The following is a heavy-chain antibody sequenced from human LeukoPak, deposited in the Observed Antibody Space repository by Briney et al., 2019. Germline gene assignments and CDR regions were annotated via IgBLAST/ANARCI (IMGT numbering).Heavy chain of an antibody. CDR3: AKDRVLMVYAISFDY. Sequence: GGSLRLSCAASGFTFSSYAMSWVRQAPGKGLEWVSAISGSGGSTYYADSVKGRFTISRDNSKNTLYLQMNSLRAEDTAVYYCAKDRVLMVYAISFDYWGQGTLVTVSS. D-gene: IGHD2-8*01. CDR2: ISGSGGST. J-gene: IGHJ4*02. CDR1: GFTFSSYA. V-gene: IGHV3-23*01.